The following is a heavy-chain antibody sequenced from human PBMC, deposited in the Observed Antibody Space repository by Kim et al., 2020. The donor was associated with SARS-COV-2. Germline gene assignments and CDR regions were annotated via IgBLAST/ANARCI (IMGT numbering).Heavy chain of an antibody. CDR3: ARDLLKGMYYYDSSARTWANAFDI. CDR2: IWYDGSNK. D-gene: IGHD3-22*01. CDR1: GFTFSSYG. J-gene: IGHJ3*02. V-gene: IGHV3-33*01. Sequence: GGSLRLSCAASGFTFSSYGMHWVRQAPGKGLEWVAVIWYDGSNKYYADSVKGRFTISRDNSKNTLYLQMNSLRAEDTAVYYCARDLLKGMYYYDSSARTWANAFDIWGQGTMVTVSS.